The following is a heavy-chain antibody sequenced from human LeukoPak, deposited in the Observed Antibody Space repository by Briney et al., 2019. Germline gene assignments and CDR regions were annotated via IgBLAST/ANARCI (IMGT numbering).Heavy chain of an antibody. Sequence: VGSLRLSCAASGFTFSSYAMHCVRQAAGKGLEGVRGISYDGSKKYYADSVKGRFTISRDNSQNPLYLQMTSLRAEDTAVYYCAREEGRGWYRYFDYWGQGTLVTVSS. CDR2: ISYDGSKK. CDR3: AREEGRGWYRYFDY. CDR1: GFTFSSYA. D-gene: IGHD6-19*01. V-gene: IGHV3-30-3*01. J-gene: IGHJ4*02.